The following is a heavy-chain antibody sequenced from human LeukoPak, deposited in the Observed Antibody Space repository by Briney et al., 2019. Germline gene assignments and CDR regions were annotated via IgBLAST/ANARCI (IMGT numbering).Heavy chain of an antibody. CDR3: AKAASSSWPSYYYGMDV. Sequence: GGSLRLSCAASGFTFGSYAMHWVRQAPGKGLEWVAVISYDGSNKYYADSVKGRFTISRDNSKNTLYLQMSSLRVDDTAVYYCAKAASSSWPSYYYGMDVWGQGTTVTVSS. CDR2: ISYDGSNK. J-gene: IGHJ6*02. V-gene: IGHV3-30-3*01. CDR1: GFTFGSYA. D-gene: IGHD6-13*01.